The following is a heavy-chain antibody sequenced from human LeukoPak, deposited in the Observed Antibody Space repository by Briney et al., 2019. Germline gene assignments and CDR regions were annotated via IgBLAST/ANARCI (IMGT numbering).Heavy chain of an antibody. CDR1: GGSFSGYY. D-gene: IGHD2-2*01. V-gene: IGHV4-34*01. CDR2: INHSGST. CDR3: ARLGCSSTSCLFDY. Sequence: PSETLSLTCAVYGGSFSGYYWSWIRQPPGKGLEWIGEINHSGSTNYNPSLKGRVTISVDTSKNQFSLKLSSVTAADTAVYYCARLGCSSTSCLFDYWGQGTLVTVSS. J-gene: IGHJ4*02.